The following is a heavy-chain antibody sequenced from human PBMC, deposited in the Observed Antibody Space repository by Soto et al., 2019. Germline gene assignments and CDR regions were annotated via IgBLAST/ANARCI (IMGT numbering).Heavy chain of an antibody. CDR2: IIPIFGTA. CDR1: GGTFSSYA. V-gene: IGHV1-69*13. D-gene: IGHD5-18*01. J-gene: IGHJ6*02. CDR3: ARLVGGYSYGYSPDYYYYGMDV. Sequence: SVKVSCKASGGTFSSYAISWVRQAPGQGLEWMGGIIPIFGTANYAQKFQGRVTITADESTSTAYMKLSSLRSEDTAVYYCARLVGGYSYGYSPDYYYYGMDVWGQGTTVTV.